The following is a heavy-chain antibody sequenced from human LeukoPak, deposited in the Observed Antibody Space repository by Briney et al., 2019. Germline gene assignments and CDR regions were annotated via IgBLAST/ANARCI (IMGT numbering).Heavy chain of an antibody. CDR1: GFTFSSYW. CDR2: INSDGSTT. D-gene: IGHD4-17*01. CDR3: ARSTTHPYYNYMDV. Sequence: PGGSLRLSCLASGFTFSSYWMHWVRQAPGEGLVWVSRINSDGSTTTYADSVKGRFTISRDNAKNTLYLQMNSLRVEDTAVYYCARSTTHPYYNYMDVWGKGTTVTLSS. J-gene: IGHJ6*03. V-gene: IGHV3-74*01.